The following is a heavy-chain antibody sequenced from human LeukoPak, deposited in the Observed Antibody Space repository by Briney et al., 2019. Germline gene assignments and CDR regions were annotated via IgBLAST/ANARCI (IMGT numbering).Heavy chain of an antibody. D-gene: IGHD2-2*01. Sequence: PSETLSLTCTVSGGSISSGGYYWSWIRQPPGKGLEWIGYIYHSGSTYYNPSLKSRLTISIDRSKNQFSLKLNSVSAADTAVYFCARPVDCSSTTCTGPMDVWGRGTTVIVSS. CDR2: IYHSGST. CDR1: GGSISSGGYY. CDR3: ARPVDCSSTTCTGPMDV. V-gene: IGHV4-30-2*01. J-gene: IGHJ6*03.